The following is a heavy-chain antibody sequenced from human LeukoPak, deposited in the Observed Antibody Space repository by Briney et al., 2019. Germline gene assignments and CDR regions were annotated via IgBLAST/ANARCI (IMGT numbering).Heavy chain of an antibody. CDR1: GGSISSSRYY. J-gene: IGHJ4*02. CDR3: ARRSVAHFDY. CDR2: IYYSGST. V-gene: IGHV4-39*01. Sequence: SETLSLTCTVSGGSISSSRYYWGWIRQPPGKGLEWIGSIYYSGSTYYNPSLKSRVTISVDTSKNQFSPKLSSVTAADTAVYYCARRSVAHFDYWGQGTLVTVSS. D-gene: IGHD6-19*01.